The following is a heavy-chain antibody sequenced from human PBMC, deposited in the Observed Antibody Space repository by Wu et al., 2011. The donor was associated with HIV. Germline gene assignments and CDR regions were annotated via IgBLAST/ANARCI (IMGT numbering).Heavy chain of an antibody. V-gene: IGHV1-69*05. CDR1: GGTFSSYG. J-gene: IGHJ4*02. CDR3: AMGPQPTSSWYLNAFDY. D-gene: IGHD6-13*01. CDR2: IIPMFGTA. Sequence: QVQLVQSGAEVKKPGSSVKVSCKASGGTFSSYGISWVRQAPGQGLEWMGGIIPMFGTAKYAQKFQGRVTITTDESTSTAYMELSSLRSEDTAVYYCAMGPQPTSSWYLNAFDYWGQGTLVTVSS.